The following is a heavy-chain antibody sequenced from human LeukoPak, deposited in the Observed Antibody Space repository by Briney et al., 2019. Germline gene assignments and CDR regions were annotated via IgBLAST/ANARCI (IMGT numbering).Heavy chain of an antibody. D-gene: IGHD3-10*01. CDR1: GFTFSSYA. Sequence: GGSLRLSWAASGFTFSSYAMHWVRQAPGKGLEWVAVISYDGSNKYYADSVKGRFTISRDNSKNTLYLQMNSLRAEDTAVYYCARDPRFGEQLDYWGQGTLVTVSS. V-gene: IGHV3-30-3*01. J-gene: IGHJ4*02. CDR3: ARDPRFGEQLDY. CDR2: ISYDGSNK.